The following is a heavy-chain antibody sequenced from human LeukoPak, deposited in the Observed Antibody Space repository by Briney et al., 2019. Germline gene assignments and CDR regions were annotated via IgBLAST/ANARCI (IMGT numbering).Heavy chain of an antibody. CDR2: ISAYNANT. CDR3: ARTNMVFGVDIEQNWFDP. V-gene: IGHV1-18*01. Sequence: AAVKGSCKASGYTYTSHGIVWVRQAPGQGLEWMGWISAYNANTNYAQRFQGRLTLTTDPSASVAYMELRSLRSDDTAVYFCARTNMVFGVDIEQNWFDPWGQGSRVTVSS. J-gene: IGHJ5*02. D-gene: IGHD3-3*01. CDR1: GYTYTSHG.